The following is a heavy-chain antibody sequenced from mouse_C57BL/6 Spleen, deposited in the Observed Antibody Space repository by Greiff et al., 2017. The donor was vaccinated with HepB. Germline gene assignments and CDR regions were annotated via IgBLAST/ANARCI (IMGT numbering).Heavy chain of an antibody. CDR1: GFTFSSYT. D-gene: IGHD1-1*01. CDR2: ISGGGGNT. Sequence: EVKLVESGGGLVKPGGSLKLSCAASGFTFSSYTMSWVRQTPEKRLEWVATISGGGGNTYYPDSVKGRFTISRDNAKNTLYLQMSSLRSEDTALYYCARHEGILSNWFAYWGQGTLVTVSA. V-gene: IGHV5-9*01. CDR3: ARHEGILSNWFAY. J-gene: IGHJ3*01.